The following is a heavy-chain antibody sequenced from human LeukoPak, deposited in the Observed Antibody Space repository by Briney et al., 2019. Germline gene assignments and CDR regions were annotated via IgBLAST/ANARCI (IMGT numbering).Heavy chain of an antibody. V-gene: IGHV4-39*01. Sequence: PSETLSLTCTVSGGSISSSNYYWGWIRQPPGKGLEWIGSIYYSGTTYYSSSLKSRVIISVDTSKNQFSLKLSSVTATDTAVYYCARHEAQDFDYWGQGTLVVVSS. CDR1: GGSISSSNYY. CDR3: ARHEAQDFDY. CDR2: IYYSGTT. J-gene: IGHJ4*02.